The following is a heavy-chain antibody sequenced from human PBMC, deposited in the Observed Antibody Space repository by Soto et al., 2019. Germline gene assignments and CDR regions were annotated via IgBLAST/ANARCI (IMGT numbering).Heavy chain of an antibody. CDR3: ARGGGITMIVVDNNWFDP. D-gene: IGHD3-22*01. CDR2: MNPNSGNT. CDR1: GYTFTSYD. V-gene: IGHV1-8*01. J-gene: IGHJ5*02. Sequence: ASVKVSCKASGYTFTSYDINWVRQATGQGLEWMGWMNPNSGNTGYAQKFQGRVTMTRNTSISTAYMELSSLRSEDTAVYYCARGGGITMIVVDNNWFDPRGQGTLVTVSS.